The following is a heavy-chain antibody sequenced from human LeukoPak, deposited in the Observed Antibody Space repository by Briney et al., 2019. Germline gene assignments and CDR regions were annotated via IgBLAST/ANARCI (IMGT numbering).Heavy chain of an antibody. CDR2: IQNDGSNE. J-gene: IGHJ4*02. V-gene: IGHV3-30*02. CDR1: GFTFSSYG. D-gene: IGHD3-9*01. Sequence: GGSLRLSCAASGFTFSSYGMHWVRQAPGKGLEWVAYIQNDGSNEQYADSVKGRFTISRDNSKNTLYLQKNSLRAEDTAVYYCAKSRHSQNFLDILTGYYPGGFDYWGQGTLVTVSS. CDR3: AKSRHSQNFLDILTGYYPGGFDY.